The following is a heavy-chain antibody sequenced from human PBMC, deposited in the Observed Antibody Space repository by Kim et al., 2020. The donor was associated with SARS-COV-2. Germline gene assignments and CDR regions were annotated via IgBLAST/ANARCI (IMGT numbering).Heavy chain of an antibody. D-gene: IGHD1-20*01. J-gene: IGHJ5*02. CDR3: ARVPGITATNWFDP. V-gene: IGHV5-51*01. Sequence: SPPFQGQVTISADQSISTVYLQWSSLKASDTAIYYCARVPGITATNWFDPWGQGTLVTVSS.